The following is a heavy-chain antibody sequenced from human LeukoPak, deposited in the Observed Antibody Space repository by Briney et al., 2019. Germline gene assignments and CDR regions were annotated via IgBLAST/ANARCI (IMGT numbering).Heavy chain of an antibody. D-gene: IGHD2-2*01. CDR2: IYYSGST. J-gene: IGHJ4*02. CDR1: GGSISSGTYY. V-gene: IGHV4-61*01. CDR3: ARHGDSIVVVPAANFGV. Sequence: PSETLSLTCTVSGGSISSGTYYWSWIRQPPGKGLEWIGYIYYSGSTNYNPSLKSRVTISVDTSKNQFSLKLSSVTAADTAVYYCARHGDSIVVVPAANFGVWGQGTLVTVSS.